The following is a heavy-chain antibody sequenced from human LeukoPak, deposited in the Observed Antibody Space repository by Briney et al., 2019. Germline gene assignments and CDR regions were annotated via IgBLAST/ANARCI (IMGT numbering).Heavy chain of an antibody. D-gene: IGHD1-26*01. CDR2: IYPGDSDT. CDR1: GYTFSSNW. Sequence: GESLKISCKGSGYTFSSNWIGWVRQMPGKGLEWMGIIYPGDSDTRYSPSFQGQVTISADKSSSTAYLQWSSLKASDTAMYYCARHRVGIYSRNHAFDIWGQGTMVTVSS. J-gene: IGHJ3*02. V-gene: IGHV5-51*01. CDR3: ARHRVGIYSRNHAFDI.